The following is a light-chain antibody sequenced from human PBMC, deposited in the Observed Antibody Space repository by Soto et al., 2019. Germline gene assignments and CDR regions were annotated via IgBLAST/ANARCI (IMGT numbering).Light chain of an antibody. J-gene: IGKJ1*01. CDR3: QQRSEWPRT. V-gene: IGKV3-11*01. Sequence: EIVLTQSPATLSLSPGERATLSCRASQSISSSFAWYQQKPGQAPRLLTFDASSRATGFPARFSGSGSGTDFTLTIGSLEPEDFAVYYCQQRSEWPRTFGQGTKVEIK. CDR2: DAS. CDR1: QSISSS.